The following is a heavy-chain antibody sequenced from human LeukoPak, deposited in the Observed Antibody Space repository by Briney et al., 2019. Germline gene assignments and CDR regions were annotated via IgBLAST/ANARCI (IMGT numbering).Heavy chain of an antibody. CDR3: AKDTEPYDSSDFDY. Sequence: GGCLRLSCAASGFTFSSYAMSWVRQAPGKGLEWVSVISGSGGSTYYADSVEGRFTISRDNSKNTLYLQMNSLRAEDTAVYYCAKDTEPYDSSDFDYWGQGTLVTGFS. V-gene: IGHV3-23*01. J-gene: IGHJ4*02. CDR2: ISGSGGST. CDR1: GFTFSSYA. D-gene: IGHD3-22*01.